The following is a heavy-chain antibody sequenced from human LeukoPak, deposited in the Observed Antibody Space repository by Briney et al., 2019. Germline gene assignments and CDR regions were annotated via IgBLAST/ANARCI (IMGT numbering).Heavy chain of an antibody. CDR1: GFTFSSYG. V-gene: IGHV3-30*18. CDR3: AKAPIYYYDSSGYYGLFDY. CDR2: ISYDGGNK. J-gene: IGHJ4*02. D-gene: IGHD3-22*01. Sequence: GGSLRLSCAASGFTFSSYGMHWVRQAPGKGLEWVAVISYDGGNKFYADSVKGRFTISRDNSKNTLYLQMNSLRAEDTAVYYCAKAPIYYYDSSGYYGLFDYWGQGTLVTVSS.